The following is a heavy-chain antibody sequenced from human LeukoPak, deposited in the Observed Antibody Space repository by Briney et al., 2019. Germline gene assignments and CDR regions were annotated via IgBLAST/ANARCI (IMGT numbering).Heavy chain of an antibody. CDR3: ARGPPWYFDL. CDR2: INGDGSST. J-gene: IGHJ2*01. V-gene: IGHV3-74*01. CDR1: GFTFSSYW. D-gene: IGHD6-25*01. Sequence: GESLRLSCAASGFTFSSYWMHRVRQAPGKGLVWVSRINGDGSSTAYVDSVRGRFTISRDSAKNTLYLQMNSLTAEDTAVYYCARGPPWYFDLWGRGTLVTVSS.